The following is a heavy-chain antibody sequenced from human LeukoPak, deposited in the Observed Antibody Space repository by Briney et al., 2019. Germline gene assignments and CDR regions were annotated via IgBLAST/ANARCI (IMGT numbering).Heavy chain of an antibody. D-gene: IGHD2-8*01. CDR2: MNPNSGNT. J-gene: IGHJ4*02. Sequence: ASVKVSCKASGYTFTSYDINWVRQATGHGLEGMGWMNPNSGNTGYAQKFQGRVTMTRNTSISTAYMELSSLRSEDTAVYYCARARHCANGVCYMYYFDYWGQGTLVTVSS. V-gene: IGHV1-8*01. CDR3: ARARHCANGVCYMYYFDY. CDR1: GYTFTSYD.